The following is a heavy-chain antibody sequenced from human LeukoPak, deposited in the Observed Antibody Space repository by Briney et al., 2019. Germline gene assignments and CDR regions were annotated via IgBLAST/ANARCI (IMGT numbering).Heavy chain of an antibody. J-gene: IGHJ6*03. Sequence: SETLSLTCAVYGGSFSGYYWSWIRQPQGKGLEWIGEINHSGSTNYNPSLKSRVTISVDTSKNQFSLKLSSVTAADTAVYYCARGERGYSYATGYYYYMDVWGKGTTVTVSS. CDR3: ARGERGYSYATGYYYYMDV. CDR1: GGSFSGYY. D-gene: IGHD5-18*01. V-gene: IGHV4-34*01. CDR2: INHSGST.